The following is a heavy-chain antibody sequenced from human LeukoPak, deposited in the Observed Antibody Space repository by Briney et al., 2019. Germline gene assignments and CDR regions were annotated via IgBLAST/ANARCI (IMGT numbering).Heavy chain of an antibody. CDR3: AKVGLSRNIVAFDY. Sequence: GGSLRLSCAASGFTFYRYWMSWVRQAPGKGLEWVANIKQDGSEKYYVDSVKGRFTISRDNAKNSLYLQMNSLRAEDTAVYYCAKVGLSRNIVAFDYWGQGTLVTVSS. D-gene: IGHD5-12*01. CDR2: IKQDGSEK. CDR1: GFTFYRYW. J-gene: IGHJ4*02. V-gene: IGHV3-7*01.